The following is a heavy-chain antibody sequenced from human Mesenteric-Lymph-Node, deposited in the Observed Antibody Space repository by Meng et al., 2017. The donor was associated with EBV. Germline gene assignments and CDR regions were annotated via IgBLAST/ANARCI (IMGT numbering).Heavy chain of an antibody. CDR3: ATGYPLSYNTSPPPFEF. J-gene: IGHJ4*02. Sequence: QVQLQQVGAGLLKTSETLSLTCAVYGGSFSGFYWTWIRQPPGKGLEWIGEINHIGGTDYNPSLKSRVTISVDTSKNQFSLKLSSVTAADTAVYYCATGYPLSYNTSPPPFEFWGQGTLVTVSS. CDR2: INHIGGT. V-gene: IGHV4-34*01. D-gene: IGHD1-14*01. CDR1: GGSFSGFY.